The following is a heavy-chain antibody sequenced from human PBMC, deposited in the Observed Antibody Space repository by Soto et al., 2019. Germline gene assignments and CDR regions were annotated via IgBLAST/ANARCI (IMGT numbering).Heavy chain of an antibody. J-gene: IGHJ4*02. Sequence: EVQLVESGGGLVQPGGSLKLACAASGITFSGSDTHWVRQASGKGLEWLGRIRSKANNYATTYAASVKGRFTISRDDSENTAYLEMNSLRTEDTAVYYCTSIAAGNYWGQGTLVTVSS. CDR3: TSIAAGNY. CDR2: IRSKANNYAT. D-gene: IGHD6-13*01. V-gene: IGHV3-73*02. CDR1: GITFSGSD.